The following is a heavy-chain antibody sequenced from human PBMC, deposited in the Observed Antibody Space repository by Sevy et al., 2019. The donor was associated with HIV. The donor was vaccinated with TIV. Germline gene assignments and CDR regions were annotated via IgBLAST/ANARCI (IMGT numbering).Heavy chain of an antibody. D-gene: IGHD1-1*01. CDR1: GFTFSDYY. CDR2: ISSSGSTI. Sequence: GGSLRLSCAASGFTFSDYYMSWIRQAPGKGLEWVSYISSSGSTIYYADSVKGRFTISRDKAKNSLYLQMNSLRAEDTAVYYCAREENWTPFDIWGQGTMVTVSS. J-gene: IGHJ3*02. CDR3: AREENWTPFDI. V-gene: IGHV3-11*01.